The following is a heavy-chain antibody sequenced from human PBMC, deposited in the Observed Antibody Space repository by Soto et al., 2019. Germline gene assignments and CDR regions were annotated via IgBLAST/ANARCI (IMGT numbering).Heavy chain of an antibody. CDR2: INAGNGNT. CDR3: ARDGHSGSYLY. J-gene: IGHJ4*02. D-gene: IGHD3-10*01. Sequence: QVQLVQSGAEVKKPGASVKTSCKASGYIFTRYIIHWVRQAPGQRLEWMGWINAGNGNTKYSQKFQGRVTITRDTSANTTDMELSSLRSEDTAVYYCARDGHSGSYLYWGQGTLVTVSS. V-gene: IGHV1-3*01. CDR1: GYIFTRYI.